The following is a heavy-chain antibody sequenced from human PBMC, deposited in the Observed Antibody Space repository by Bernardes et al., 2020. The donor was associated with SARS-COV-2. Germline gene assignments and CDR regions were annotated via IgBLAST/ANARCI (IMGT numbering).Heavy chain of an antibody. J-gene: IGHJ5*02. Sequence: SETLSLTCTVSGGSISSGSYYWSWIRQPAGKGLEWIGRIYTSGSTNYNPSLKSRVTISVDTSKNQFSLKLSSVTAADTAVYYCARGYDFWSGYYSLPFDPWGQGTLVTVSS. CDR1: GGSISSGSYY. D-gene: IGHD3-3*01. CDR2: IYTSGST. V-gene: IGHV4-61*02. CDR3: ARGYDFWSGYYSLPFDP.